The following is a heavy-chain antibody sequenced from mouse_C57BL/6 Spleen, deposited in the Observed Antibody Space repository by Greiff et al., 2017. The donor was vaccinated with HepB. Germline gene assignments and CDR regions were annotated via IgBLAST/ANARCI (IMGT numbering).Heavy chain of an antibody. J-gene: IGHJ4*01. Sequence: QVQLKESGPGILQPSQTLSLTCSFSGFSLSTFGMGVGWIRQPSGKGLEWLAHIWWDDDKYYNPALKSRHTISKDTSKNQVFLKIANVDTADTATYYCARRELNRDYYAMDYWGQGTSVTVSS. CDR3: ARRELNRDYYAMDY. V-gene: IGHV8-8*01. CDR1: GFSLSTFGMG. D-gene: IGHD1-1*01. CDR2: IWWDDDK.